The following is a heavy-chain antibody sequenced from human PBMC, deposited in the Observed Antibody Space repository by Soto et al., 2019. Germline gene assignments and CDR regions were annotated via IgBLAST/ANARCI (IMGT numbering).Heavy chain of an antibody. CDR1: GFTFSNFG. D-gene: IGHD6-6*01. Sequence: VQLVESGGGLVKPGGSLRLSCAASGFTFSNFGMHWVRQAPGKGLEWVAGVWYDGSNGVSADSVKGRFTISRDNSKNTLYLQMTSLRAEDTAVYYCARDPRTARASAMDVWGQGTTVTVSS. CDR3: ARDPRTARASAMDV. J-gene: IGHJ6*02. CDR2: VWYDGSNG. V-gene: IGHV3-33*08.